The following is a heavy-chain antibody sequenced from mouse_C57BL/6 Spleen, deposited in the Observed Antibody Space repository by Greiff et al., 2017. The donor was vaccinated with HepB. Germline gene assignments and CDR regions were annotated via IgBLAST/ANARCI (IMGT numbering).Heavy chain of an antibody. D-gene: IGHD2-4*01. CDR3: ARGGYDYDPVYYAMDY. V-gene: IGHV1-54*01. CDR1: GYAFTNYL. CDR2: INPGSGGT. J-gene: IGHJ4*01. Sequence: QVQLQQSGAELVRPGTSVKVSCKASGYAFTNYLIEGVKQRPGQGLEGIGVINPGSGGTNYNEKFKGKATLTADKSSSTAYMQLSSLTSEDSAVYFCARGGYDYDPVYYAMDYWGQGTSVTVSS.